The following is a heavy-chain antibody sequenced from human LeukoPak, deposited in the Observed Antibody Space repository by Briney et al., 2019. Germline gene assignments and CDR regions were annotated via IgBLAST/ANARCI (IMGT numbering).Heavy chain of an antibody. V-gene: IGHV3-30*04. Sequence: PGGSLRLSCAASGFTFSSYAMHWVRQAPGKGLEWVAVISYDGSNKYYADSVKGRFTISRDNSKNTLYLQMNSLRAEDTAVYYCARDIVGSSSSHYYYYMDVWGKGTTVTISS. D-gene: IGHD6-6*01. CDR2: ISYDGSNK. J-gene: IGHJ6*03. CDR1: GFTFSSYA. CDR3: ARDIVGSSSSHYYYYMDV.